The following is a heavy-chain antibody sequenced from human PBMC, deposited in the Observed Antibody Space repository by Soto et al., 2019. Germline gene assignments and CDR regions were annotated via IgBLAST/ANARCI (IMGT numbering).Heavy chain of an antibody. CDR2: IKQDGSEK. CDR3: ARDHYTYYYDSSGYNDAFDI. J-gene: IGHJ3*02. Sequence: GGSLRLSCAASGFTFSSYWMSWVRQAPGKGLEWVANIKQDGSEKYYVDSVKGRFTISRDNAKNSLYLQMNSLRAEDTAVYYCARDHYTYYYDSSGYNDAFDIWGQGTMVTVSS. CDR1: GFTFSSYW. V-gene: IGHV3-7*05. D-gene: IGHD3-22*01.